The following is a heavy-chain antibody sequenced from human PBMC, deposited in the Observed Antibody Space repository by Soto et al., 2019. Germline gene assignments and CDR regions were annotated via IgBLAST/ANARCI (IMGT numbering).Heavy chain of an antibody. J-gene: IGHJ6*02. V-gene: IGHV4-31*03. CDR1: GGSISSGGYY. CDR2: IYYSGST. Sequence: SETLSLTCTVSGGSISSGGYYWSWIRQHPGKGLEWIGYIYYSGSTYYNPSLKSRVTISVDTSKNQFSLKLSSVTAADTAVYYWARVTPPIAAPHGPYYYSGMDVWGQGTTVTVSS. D-gene: IGHD6-6*01. CDR3: ARVTPPIAAPHGPYYYSGMDV.